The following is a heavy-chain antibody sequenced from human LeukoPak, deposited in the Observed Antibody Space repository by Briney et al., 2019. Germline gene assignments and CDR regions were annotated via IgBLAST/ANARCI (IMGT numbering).Heavy chain of an antibody. CDR2: ISGSGGST. CDR3: AAPKYCSGGSCYRVRDYYYGMDV. CDR1: GFTFSSYA. V-gene: IGHV3-23*01. D-gene: IGHD2-15*01. Sequence: GGSLRLSCAASGFTFSSYAMSWVRQAPGKGLEWVSAISGSGGSTYYADSVKGRFTISRDNSKNTLYLQMNSLRAEDTAVYYCAAPKYCSGGSCYRVRDYYYGMDVWGQGTTVTVSS. J-gene: IGHJ6*02.